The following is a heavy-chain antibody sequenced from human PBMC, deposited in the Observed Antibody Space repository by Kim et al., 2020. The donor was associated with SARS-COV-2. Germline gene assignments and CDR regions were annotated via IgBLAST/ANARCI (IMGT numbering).Heavy chain of an antibody. Sequence: GGSLRLSCAASGFTFSSCAMSWVRQAPGKGLEWVSAIGNSGGITFYADSVKGRFIISRDNSKSTLYLQMSSLRAEDTAVYYCAKDGSWGGFDSWGQGTLVTVSS. D-gene: IGHD6-13*01. CDR2: IGNSGGIT. CDR1: GFTFSSCA. CDR3: AKDGSWGGFDS. V-gene: IGHV3-23*01. J-gene: IGHJ4*02.